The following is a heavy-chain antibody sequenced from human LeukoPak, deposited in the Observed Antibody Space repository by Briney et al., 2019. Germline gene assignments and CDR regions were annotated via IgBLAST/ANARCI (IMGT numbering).Heavy chain of an antibody. CDR3: ARGPRSIAARPGAFDI. J-gene: IGHJ3*02. CDR1: GYTFTRYY. D-gene: IGHD6-6*01. CDR2: INPNSGGT. V-gene: IGHV1-2*06. Sequence: ASVKVSCKASGYTFTRYYMHWVRQAPGQGLEWMGRINPNSGGTNYAQKFQGRVTMTRDTSISTAYMELSRLRPDDTAVYYCARGPRSIAARPGAFDIWGQGTMVTVSS.